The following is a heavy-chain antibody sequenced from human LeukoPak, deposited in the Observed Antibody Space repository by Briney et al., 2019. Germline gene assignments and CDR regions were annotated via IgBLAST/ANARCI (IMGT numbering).Heavy chain of an antibody. V-gene: IGHV4-34*01. J-gene: IGHJ3*02. D-gene: IGHD1-26*01. CDR1: GGSFSGYY. CDR2: ITHSGGT. CDR3: ARDVRVGATTGAFDI. Sequence: SETLSLTCAVYGGSFSGYYWSWIRQPPGRGLEWIGEITHSGGTSYNPSLKSRVTMSVDTSKNQFSLKLSSVTAADTAVYYCARDVRVGATTGAFDIWGQGTMVTVSS.